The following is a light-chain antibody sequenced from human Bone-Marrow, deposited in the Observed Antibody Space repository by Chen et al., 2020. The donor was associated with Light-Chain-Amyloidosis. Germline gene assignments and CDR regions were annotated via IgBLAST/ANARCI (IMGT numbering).Light chain of an antibody. CDR3: QSADSSGTYEVI. Sequence: SYELTQPPAVSVSPGRQARIACSGDDLPTKYAYWYQQKPGQAPVLVIHRDTERPSGISARFSGSSSGTTATLTISGVQAEDEADYHCQSADSSGTYEVIFGGGTKLTVL. V-gene: IGLV3-25*03. J-gene: IGLJ2*01. CDR1: DLPTKY. CDR2: RDT.